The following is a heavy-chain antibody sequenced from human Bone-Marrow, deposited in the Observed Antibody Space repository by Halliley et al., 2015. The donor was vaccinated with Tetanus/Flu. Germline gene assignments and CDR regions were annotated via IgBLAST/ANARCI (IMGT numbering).Heavy chain of an antibody. J-gene: IGHJ4*02. V-gene: IGHV4-31*02. CDR3: AMGTSGYGDYFDN. CDR2: IYFSGIT. Sequence: WIGYIYFSGITSYNPSLESRVSISVDTSKTQFSLKLTSMTAADTAVYYCAMGTSGYGDYFDNWGLGTLVTVSP. D-gene: IGHD5-12*01.